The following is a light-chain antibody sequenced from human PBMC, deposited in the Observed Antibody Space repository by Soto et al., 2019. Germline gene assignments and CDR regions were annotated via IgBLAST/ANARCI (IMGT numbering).Light chain of an antibody. CDR3: QQYHSYPYT. V-gene: IGKV1-5*01. J-gene: IGKJ2*01. CDR2: DAS. Sequence: DIHLTQSPSTLSAFVGDRVTISCRARQSISGRLAWYQQKAGRAPNLLIYDASTLETGVPLRFSGSGSGTDFTLTISGLQPDDFATYYCQQYHSYPYTFGQGTKLEIK. CDR1: QSISGR.